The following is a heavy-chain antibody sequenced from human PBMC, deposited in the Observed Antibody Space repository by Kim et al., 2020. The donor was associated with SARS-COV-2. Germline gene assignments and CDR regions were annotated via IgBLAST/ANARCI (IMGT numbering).Heavy chain of an antibody. CDR1: GASISSNNW. CDR3: ARGGGSREGDHYQFDY. D-gene: IGHD2-21*02. V-gene: IGHV4-4*02. CDR2: VYHNGNT. Sequence: SETLSLTCAVSGASISSNNWWSWVRQSPGKGLEWVAQVYHNGNTNYNPSLQSRVTMSVDKPNNQFSLKLTPVTAADTALYYCARGGGSREGDHYQFDYWG. J-gene: IGHJ4*01.